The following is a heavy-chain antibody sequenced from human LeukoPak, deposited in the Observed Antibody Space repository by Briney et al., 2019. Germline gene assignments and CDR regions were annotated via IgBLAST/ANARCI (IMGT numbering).Heavy chain of an antibody. J-gene: IGHJ3*02. V-gene: IGHV3-74*01. D-gene: IGHD2-15*01. Sequence: GGSLRLSCTASGFTISAYWMHWVRQPPGKGLVWVSRINVDGSDSRYADSVKGRFTISRDNAKNTLYLQMNSLRAEDTAVYYCARGTPRGFDIWGQGTMVTVSS. CDR3: ARGTPRGFDI. CDR1: GFTISAYW. CDR2: INVDGSDS.